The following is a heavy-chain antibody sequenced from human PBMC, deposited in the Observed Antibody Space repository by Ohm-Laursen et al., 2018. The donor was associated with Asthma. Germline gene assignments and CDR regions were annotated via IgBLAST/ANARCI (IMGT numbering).Heavy chain of an antibody. CDR1: GYTFSRYS. CDR2: ISTASTFI. J-gene: IGHJ1*01. V-gene: IGHV3-21*01. Sequence: SLRLSCSASGYTFSRYSMHWVRQVPGKGLEWVASISTASTFIYYADSVRGRFTTSRDNAKNSVYLQMNSLRAEDTALYYCARIGPEWELPGREYSLHHWGQGTQVTASS. CDR3: ARIGPEWELPGREYSLHH. D-gene: IGHD1-26*01.